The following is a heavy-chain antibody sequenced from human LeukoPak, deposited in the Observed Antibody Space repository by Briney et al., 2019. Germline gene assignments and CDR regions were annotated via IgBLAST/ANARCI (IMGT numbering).Heavy chain of an antibody. CDR2: INQDGTEK. CDR1: GFTFTTYW. Sequence: GGSLRLSCAASGFTFTTYWMTWVRQAPGKGLEWVANINQDGTEKYYVDSAKGRFTISRDNAKNSLRLQMNSLRVEDTAVYYCAKVAKYYYGSETYYFFEHWGQGTPVTASS. V-gene: IGHV3-7*01. J-gene: IGHJ4*02. CDR3: AKVAKYYYGSETYYFFEH. D-gene: IGHD3-10*01.